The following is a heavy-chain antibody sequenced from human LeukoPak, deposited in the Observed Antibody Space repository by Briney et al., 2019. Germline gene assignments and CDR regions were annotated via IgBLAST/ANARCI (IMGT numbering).Heavy chain of an antibody. CDR3: AREGVDYYGSGSRAFDI. V-gene: IGHV3-23*01. Sequence: GGSLRLSCAASGFTFSNYAMSWVRQAPGKGLEWVSAISGSGDNTYYADSVKGRFTISRDNSKNTLYLQMNSLRAEDTAVCYCAREGVDYYGSGSRAFDIWGQGTMVTVSS. CDR2: ISGSGDNT. J-gene: IGHJ3*02. D-gene: IGHD3-10*01. CDR1: GFTFSNYA.